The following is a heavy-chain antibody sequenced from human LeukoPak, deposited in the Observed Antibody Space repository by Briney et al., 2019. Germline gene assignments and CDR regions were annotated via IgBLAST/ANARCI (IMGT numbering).Heavy chain of an antibody. V-gene: IGHV3-23*01. CDR2: ISRDGTT. CDR1: GFTFSKYD. D-gene: IGHD3-10*01. Sequence: GGSLKLSCAASGFTFSKYDMYWIRQAPGKGLECVSVISRDGTTHYADSVKGRFTISRDNSKSTLYLQMNSLRAEDTAVYYCARDLGNYHSGTSYFDYWGQGILVTVSS. CDR3: ARDLGNYHSGTSYFDY. J-gene: IGHJ4*02.